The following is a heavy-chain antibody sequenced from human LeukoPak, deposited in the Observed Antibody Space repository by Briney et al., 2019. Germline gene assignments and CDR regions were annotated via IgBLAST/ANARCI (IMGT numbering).Heavy chain of an antibody. J-gene: IGHJ4*02. Sequence: PSETLSLTCIVSGGSISKSPYYWAWIRQPPGKGLEWIGSVSNSGSAYYNASLKSRVTISVDTSKNQFSLKLSSVTAADTAVYYCARHLYYYGKVLGYWGQGTLVTVSS. D-gene: IGHD3-10*01. V-gene: IGHV4-39*01. CDR3: ARHLYYYGKVLGY. CDR1: GGSISKSPYY. CDR2: VSNSGSA.